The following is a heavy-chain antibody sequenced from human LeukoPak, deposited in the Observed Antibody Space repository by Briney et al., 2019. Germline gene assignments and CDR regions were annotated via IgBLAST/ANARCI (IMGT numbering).Heavy chain of an antibody. CDR2: INHSGST. CDR3: ARQFPNATEGFDI. CDR1: GGSFSGYY. Sequence: RTSETLSLTYAVYGGSFSGYYWSWIRQPPGKGMEWIGEINHSGSTNYNPSLKSRVTISVDTSKNQFSLKLSSVTAADTAVYYWARQFPNATEGFDIWGQGTMVTVSS. J-gene: IGHJ3*02. D-gene: IGHD2-15*01. V-gene: IGHV4-34*01.